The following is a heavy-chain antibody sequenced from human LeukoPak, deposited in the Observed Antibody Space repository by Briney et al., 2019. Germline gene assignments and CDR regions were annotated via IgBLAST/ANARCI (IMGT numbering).Heavy chain of an antibody. CDR2: ISSSSSTI. J-gene: IGHJ4*02. D-gene: IGHD6-6*01. CDR1: GFTFSTYS. V-gene: IGHV3-48*02. CDR3: ATDKYSSIDY. Sequence: GGSLRLSCVASGFTFSTYSMNWVRQAPGKGLEWVSYISSSSSTIYYADSLKGRFTISRDNAKSSLYLQMNSLRDEDTAVYYCATDKYSSIDYWGQGTLVTVSS.